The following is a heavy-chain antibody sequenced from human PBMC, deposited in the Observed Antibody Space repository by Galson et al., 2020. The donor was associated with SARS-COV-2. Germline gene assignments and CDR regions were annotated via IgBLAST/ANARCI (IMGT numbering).Heavy chain of an antibody. D-gene: IGHD3-10*01. CDR3: ASLRGNQLLWFGEQLTDYGMDV. CDR1: GGTFSSYA. J-gene: IGHJ6*02. Sequence: ASVKVSCKASGGTFSSYAISWVRQAPGQGLEWMGRIIPILGIANYAQKFQGRVTITADKSTSTAYMELSSLRSEDTAVYYCASLRGNQLLWFGEQLTDYGMDVWGQGTTVTVSS. CDR2: IIPILGIA. V-gene: IGHV1-69*04.